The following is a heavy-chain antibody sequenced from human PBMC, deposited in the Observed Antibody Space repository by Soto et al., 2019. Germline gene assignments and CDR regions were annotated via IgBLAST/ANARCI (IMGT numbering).Heavy chain of an antibody. J-gene: IGHJ4*02. CDR3: AKTSSGWPAPSDY. V-gene: IGHV3-30*18. Sequence: GGSLRLSCAASGFTFSSYGMHWVRQAPGKGLEWVAVISYDGSNKYYADSVKGRFTISRDNSKNTLYLQMNSLRAEDTAVYYWAKTSSGWPAPSDYWGQGTLVTVSS. CDR1: GFTFSSYG. D-gene: IGHD6-19*01. CDR2: ISYDGSNK.